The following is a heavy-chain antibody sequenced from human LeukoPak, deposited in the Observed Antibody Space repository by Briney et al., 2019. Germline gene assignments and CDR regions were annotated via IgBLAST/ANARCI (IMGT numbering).Heavy chain of an antibody. D-gene: IGHD3-9*01. J-gene: IGHJ4*02. CDR1: GYSFTSNY. CDR2: IYPSGGST. V-gene: IGHV1-46*01. CDR3: GRDSLYYDFLTNYYREYFDY. Sequence: ASVKVSCKVSGYSFTSNYIHWVRQAPGQGLEWMGMIYPSGGSTNYAQKFQGRVTMTRDTSTSTVYMELSSLTSEDTAVYYCGRDSLYYDFLTNYYREYFDYWGQGTLVTVSS.